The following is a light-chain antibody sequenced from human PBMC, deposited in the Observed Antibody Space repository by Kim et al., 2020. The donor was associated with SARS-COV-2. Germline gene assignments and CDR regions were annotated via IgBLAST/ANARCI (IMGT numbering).Light chain of an antibody. Sequence: DIQMTQSPSSLSASVGDRVTITCRASQDIRNHVTWFQQKPGEAPKSLIYAASSLQSGVPSKFSGGGSGTDFTLTISSLQPEDFATYYCQQYHNYPLTFGGGTKVDIK. V-gene: IGKV1-16*02. CDR3: QQYHNYPLT. CDR2: AAS. J-gene: IGKJ4*01. CDR1: QDIRNH.